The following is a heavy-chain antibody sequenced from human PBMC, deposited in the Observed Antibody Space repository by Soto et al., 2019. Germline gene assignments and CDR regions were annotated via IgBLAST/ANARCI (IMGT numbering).Heavy chain of an antibody. Sequence: GGSLRLSCAASGFTFSSYSLSWVRQAPGKGLDWVSAIRGSGDNTYYADSVRGRFTISRDNSKSTLYLQMNSLRAEDTAVYYCARDSYYDILTGYLPVGFLDVWGQGTTVTVSS. D-gene: IGHD3-9*01. V-gene: IGHV3-23*01. J-gene: IGHJ6*02. CDR1: GFTFSSYS. CDR3: ARDSYYDILTGYLPVGFLDV. CDR2: IRGSGDNT.